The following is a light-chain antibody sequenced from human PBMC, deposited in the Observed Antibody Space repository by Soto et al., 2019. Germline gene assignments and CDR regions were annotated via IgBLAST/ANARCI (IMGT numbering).Light chain of an antibody. CDR1: QSVSSN. CDR2: AAS. J-gene: IGKJ2*01. V-gene: IGKV3-15*01. CDR3: QQYNSYSYT. Sequence: EIVMTQSPDTLSVSPGERATLSCRASQSVSSNLAWYQQKPGQAPRLLIYAASTRATGIPARFSGSGSGTEFTLTISSLLPDDFATYYCQQYNSYSYTFGQGTKLEIK.